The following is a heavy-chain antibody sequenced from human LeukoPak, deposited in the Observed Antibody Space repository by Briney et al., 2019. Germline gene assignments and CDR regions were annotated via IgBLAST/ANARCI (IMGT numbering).Heavy chain of an antibody. D-gene: IGHD2-15*01. Sequence: GGSLRLSCAASGFTFSDAWMNWVRQAPGKGLEWVGLIKSKAAGGTADCAAPVKGRFTISRDDSKNTLYLQMDSLKTEDTAVYYCITGGGYCSNGSCYSFNYFDYWGQGALVTVSS. J-gene: IGHJ4*02. CDR1: GFTFSDAW. CDR3: ITGGGYCSNGSCYSFNYFDY. V-gene: IGHV3-15*07. CDR2: IKSKAAGGTA.